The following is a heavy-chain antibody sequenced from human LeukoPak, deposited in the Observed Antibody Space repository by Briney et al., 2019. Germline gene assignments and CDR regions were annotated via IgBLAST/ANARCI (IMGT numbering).Heavy chain of an antibody. V-gene: IGHV1-8*01. CDR2: MNPDSGNT. Sequence: GASVKVSCKASGYTFSNYDINWVRQATGQGLEWMGWMNPDSGNTGYAQKFQGRVNMTRNTSIRTAYMELSSLRSEDTAVYYCSLKVRGVSRAFDIWGQGTMVTVSS. CDR3: SLKVRGVSRAFDI. CDR1: GYTFSNYD. J-gene: IGHJ3*02. D-gene: IGHD3-10*01.